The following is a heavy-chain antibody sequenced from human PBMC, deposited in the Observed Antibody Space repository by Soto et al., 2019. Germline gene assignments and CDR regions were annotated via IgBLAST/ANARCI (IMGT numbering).Heavy chain of an antibody. CDR2: INHSGST. Sequence: SETLSLTCAVYGGSFSGYYWSWIRQPPGKGLEWIGEINHSGSTNYNPSLKSRVTISVDTSMNQFSLKLSSVTAADTAVYYCASVPPASYCSSTSCYASGYFDYWGQGTLVTVSS. CDR1: GGSFSGYY. D-gene: IGHD2-2*01. CDR3: ASVPPASYCSSTSCYASGYFDY. J-gene: IGHJ4*02. V-gene: IGHV4-34*01.